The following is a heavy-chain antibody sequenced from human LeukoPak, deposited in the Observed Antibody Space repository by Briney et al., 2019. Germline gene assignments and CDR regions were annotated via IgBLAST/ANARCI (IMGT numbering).Heavy chain of an antibody. Sequence: PGGSLRLSCAASGFIFSSHWMSWVRQAPGKGLEWVANINKDGSEKYYVDTVKGRFTISRDNAKNSLYLQMNSLRAEDTAVYYCAREVDAIVTDFDYWGQGTLVTVS. CDR2: INKDGSEK. J-gene: IGHJ4*02. CDR1: GFIFSSHW. D-gene: IGHD5-18*01. CDR3: AREVDAIVTDFDY. V-gene: IGHV3-7*01.